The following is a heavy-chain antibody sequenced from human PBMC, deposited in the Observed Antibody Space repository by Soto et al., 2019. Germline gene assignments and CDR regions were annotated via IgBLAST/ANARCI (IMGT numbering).Heavy chain of an antibody. CDR3: ARYGGNSISAFYYGMDV. V-gene: IGHV4-30-4*01. Sequence: QVQLQESGPGLVKPSQTLSLTCTVSGDSISSGDYYWSWIRQPPGKGLEWIGYIYYSGSTYYNPXLKSRVTISVXXSXNXXSRKLSSVTAADTAVYYCARYGGNSISAFYYGMDVWGQGTTVTVSS. J-gene: IGHJ6*02. CDR2: IYYSGST. CDR1: GDSISSGDYY. D-gene: IGHD2-21*02.